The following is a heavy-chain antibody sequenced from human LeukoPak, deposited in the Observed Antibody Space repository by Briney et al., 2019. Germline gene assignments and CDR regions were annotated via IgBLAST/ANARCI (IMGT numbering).Heavy chain of an antibody. J-gene: IGHJ4*02. CDR1: AFIFSGHW. CDR2: IKEDGSER. CDR3: ARDYYDSSGYLYYFDY. V-gene: IGHV3-7*03. D-gene: IGHD3-22*01. Sequence: PGGSLRLSCEGSAFIFSGHWMNWVRQTPGKGLEWVASIKEDGSERQYVDSVKGRFSISRDNTKGSLFLQLNSLRAEDTAVYYCARDYYDSSGYLYYFDYWGQGTLVTVSS.